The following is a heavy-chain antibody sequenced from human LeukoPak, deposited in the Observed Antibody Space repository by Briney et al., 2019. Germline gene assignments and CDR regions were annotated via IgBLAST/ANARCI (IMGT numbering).Heavy chain of an antibody. Sequence: SETLSLTCTVSGGSISSYYWSWIRQPPGKGLEWIGYIYYSGSTNYNPSLKSRVTISVDTSKNQFSLKLSSVTAADTAVYYCARVGYSSPQSWFFDYWGQGTLVTVSS. J-gene: IGHJ4*02. V-gene: IGHV4-59*01. CDR2: IYYSGST. CDR3: ARVGYSSPQSWFFDY. CDR1: GGSISSYY. D-gene: IGHD5-18*01.